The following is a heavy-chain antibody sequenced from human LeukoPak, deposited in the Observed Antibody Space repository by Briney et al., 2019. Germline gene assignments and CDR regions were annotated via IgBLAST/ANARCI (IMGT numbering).Heavy chain of an antibody. D-gene: IGHD3-16*01. V-gene: IGHV3-30*18. CDR2: ISYDGGDK. Sequence: GGSLRLSCAASGFTFSSYGMSWVRQAPGKGLEWVALISYDGGDKYYAESMKGRITIFRDNAENTLYLQMNNLRPDDTAFYFCVKEGVEYSYSYGDYWGQGTLVTVSS. CDR1: GFTFSSYG. CDR3: VKEGVEYSYSYGDY. J-gene: IGHJ4*02.